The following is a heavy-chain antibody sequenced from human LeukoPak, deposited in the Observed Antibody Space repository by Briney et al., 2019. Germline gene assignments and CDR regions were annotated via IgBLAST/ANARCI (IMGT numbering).Heavy chain of an antibody. D-gene: IGHD6-19*01. CDR1: GGSFSGYY. CDR2: INHSGST. Sequence: SETLSLTCAVYGGSFSGYYWSWIRQPPGKGLEWIGEINHSGSTNYNPSLKGRVTISVDTSKNQFSLKLSSVTAADTAVYYCARARAGTDAFDIWGQGTMVTVSS. CDR3: ARARAGTDAFDI. V-gene: IGHV4-34*01. J-gene: IGHJ3*02.